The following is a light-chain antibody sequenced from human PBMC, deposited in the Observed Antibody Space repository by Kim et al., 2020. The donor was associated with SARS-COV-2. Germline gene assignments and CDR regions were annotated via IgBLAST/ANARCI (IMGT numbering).Light chain of an antibody. J-gene: IGLJ3*02. CDR3: HSYDSSLRGSV. V-gene: IGLV1-40*01. Sequence: QRVTISCTGSSSNIGAGYHVHWYQQLPRTAPKLLIFANDNRPSGVPDRFSGSRSGTSASLDITGLQAEDEADYYCHSYDSSLRGSVFGGGTQLTVL. CDR1: SSNIGAGYH. CDR2: AND.